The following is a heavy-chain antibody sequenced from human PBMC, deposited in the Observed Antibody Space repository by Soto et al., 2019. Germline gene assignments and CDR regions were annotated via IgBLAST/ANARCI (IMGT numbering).Heavy chain of an antibody. J-gene: IGHJ4*02. CDR3: ARVRYGDYFYFDY. CDR1: GGSISSYY. V-gene: IGHV4-59*01. CDR2: IYYSGST. D-gene: IGHD4-17*01. Sequence: SETLYLTCTVSGGSISSYYWSWIRQPPGKGLEWIGYIYYSGSTNYNPSLKRRVTISVDTSKNQFSLKLSAVTAADTAVYYCARVRYGDYFYFDYWGQGTLVTVSS.